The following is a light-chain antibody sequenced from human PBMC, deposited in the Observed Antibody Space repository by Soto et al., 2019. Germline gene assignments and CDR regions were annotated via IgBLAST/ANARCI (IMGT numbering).Light chain of an antibody. CDR3: QQYNNWPRT. J-gene: IGKJ1*01. V-gene: IGKV3-15*01. CDR1: RTVHSN. CDR2: GAS. Sequence: IGMTQTPATVAVSGEDRATRCCRASRTVHSNVAWYQHKPGQAPRLLIYGASFRATGVPARFSGSGFGTEFTLTISSLQSEDFAVYYCQQYNNWPRTFGQGTKVDIK.